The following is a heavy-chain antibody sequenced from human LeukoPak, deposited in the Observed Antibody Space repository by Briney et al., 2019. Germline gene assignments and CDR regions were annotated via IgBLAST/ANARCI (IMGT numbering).Heavy chain of an antibody. CDR1: GFTFSSYW. D-gene: IGHD6-6*01. V-gene: IGHV3-7*03. Sequence: GGSLRLSCAASGFTFSSYWMSWVRQAPGKGLEWVANIKQDGSEKYYVDSVKGRFTISRDNAKNSLYLQMNSLRAEDTAVYYCAKGSRSIAALGGLDYWGQGTLVTVSS. J-gene: IGHJ4*02. CDR3: AKGSRSIAALGGLDY. CDR2: IKQDGSEK.